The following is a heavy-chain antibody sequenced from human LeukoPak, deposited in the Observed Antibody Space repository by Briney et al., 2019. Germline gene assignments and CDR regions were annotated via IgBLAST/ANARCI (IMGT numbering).Heavy chain of an antibody. Sequence: KAGGSLRLSCAASGFTFSSYSMNWVRQAPGKGLEWVSSISSSSSYIYYADSVKGRFTISRDNAKNSLYLQMTSLRAEDTAIYYCASHFWNYYRIDYWGQGILVTVSS. V-gene: IGHV3-21*01. CDR1: GFTFSSYS. D-gene: IGHD3-3*02. J-gene: IGHJ4*02. CDR2: ISSSSSYI. CDR3: ASHFWNYYRIDY.